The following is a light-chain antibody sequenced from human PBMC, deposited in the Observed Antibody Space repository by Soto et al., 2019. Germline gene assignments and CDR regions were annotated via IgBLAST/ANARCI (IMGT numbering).Light chain of an antibody. CDR2: YDS. V-gene: IGLV3-21*04. CDR3: QVWDSSSDHVV. J-gene: IGLJ2*01. CDR1: NIGSKS. Sequence: SYELTRPPSVSVAPGKTARITCGGNNIGSKSVHWYQQKPGQAPVLVIYYDSDRPSGIPERFSGSNSGNTATLTISRVEAGDEVDYYCQVWDSSSDHVVFGGGTKLTVL.